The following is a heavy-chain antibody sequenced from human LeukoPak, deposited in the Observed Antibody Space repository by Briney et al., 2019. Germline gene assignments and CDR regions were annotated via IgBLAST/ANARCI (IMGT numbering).Heavy chain of an antibody. J-gene: IGHJ5*02. CDR3: ARGRLIIVAGTAGNWFDP. CDR2: IYYSGST. Sequence: SETLSLTCTVSGGSISSGDYYWSWIRQPPGKGLEWIGYIYYSGSTYYNPSLKSRVTISVDTSKNQFSLKLSSVTAADTAVYYCARGRLIIVAGTAGNWFDPWGQGTLVTVSS. V-gene: IGHV4-30-4*01. CDR1: GGSISSGDYY. D-gene: IGHD6-19*01.